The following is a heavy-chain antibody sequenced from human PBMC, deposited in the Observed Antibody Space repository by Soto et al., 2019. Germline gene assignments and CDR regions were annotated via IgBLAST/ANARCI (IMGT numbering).Heavy chain of an antibody. V-gene: IGHV4-61*01. CDR2: IYYSGST. CDR3: AREGDYYGMDV. J-gene: IGHJ6*02. Sequence: SETLSLTCTVSGGSVSSGSYYWSWIRQPPGKGLEWIGYIYYSGSTNYNPSLKSRVTISVDTSKNQFSLKLSSVTAADTAVYYCAREGDYYGMDVWGQGTTVTVSS. D-gene: IGHD3-16*01. CDR1: GGSVSSGSYY.